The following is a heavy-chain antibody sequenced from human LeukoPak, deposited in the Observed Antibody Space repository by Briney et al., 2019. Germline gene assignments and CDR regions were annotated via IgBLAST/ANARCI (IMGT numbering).Heavy chain of an antibody. CDR2: IYHSGST. J-gene: IGHJ3*02. Sequence: SQTLSLTCTVSGGSISSGGYYWSWIRQPPGKGLEWIVYIYHSGSTYYNPSLKRRVTISVDRSKNQFSLKLSSVTAADTAVYYCARDLGDYVIKMPLIDYNDTFDIWGQGTMVTVSS. V-gene: IGHV4-30-2*01. CDR3: ARDLGDYVIKMPLIDYNDTFDI. D-gene: IGHD4-17*01. CDR1: GGSISSGGYY.